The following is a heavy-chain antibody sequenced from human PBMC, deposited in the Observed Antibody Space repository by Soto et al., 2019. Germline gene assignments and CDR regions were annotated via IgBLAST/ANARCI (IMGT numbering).Heavy chain of an antibody. CDR2: ILVDGRT. V-gene: IGHV3-23*01. D-gene: IGHD2-8*02. CDR1: GFICSSYD. Sequence: EVQMLESGGGLAQPGGSLRLSCAASGFICSSYDMSWVRQAPGKWLEWVSTILVDGRTFYVDSVKGRFTISRDSSKNTGYLQMNSLTAGDTALYYCAKATATGGGAFDICGQGTMVTVSS. CDR3: AKATATGGGAFDI. J-gene: IGHJ3*02.